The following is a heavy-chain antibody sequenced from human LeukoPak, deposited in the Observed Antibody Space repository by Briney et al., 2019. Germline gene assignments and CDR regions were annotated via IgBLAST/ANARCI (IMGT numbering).Heavy chain of an antibody. J-gene: IGHJ4*02. CDR3: AKIVGLPATMAYFDY. D-gene: IGHD2-2*01. V-gene: IGHV4-59*01. CDR1: AGSIRSYY. CDR2: IFNSGST. Sequence: SETLSLTCTVSAGSIRSYYWSWIRQPPGKGLELIGYIFNSGSTNYNPSLKSRVTMSLDTSKGQFSLRLNSVTAADTAVYYCAKIVGLPATMAYFDYWGQGILITVSS.